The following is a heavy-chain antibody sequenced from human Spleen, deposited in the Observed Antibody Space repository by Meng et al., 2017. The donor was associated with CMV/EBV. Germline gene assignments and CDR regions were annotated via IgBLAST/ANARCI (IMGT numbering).Heavy chain of an antibody. CDR3: ARERKYDFWSGLNGFDP. J-gene: IGHJ5*02. CDR2: IIPIFGTA. D-gene: IGHD3-3*01. CDR1: GYTFTTYG. V-gene: IGHV1-69*05. Sequence: SVKVSCKASGYTFTTYGISWVRQAPGQGLEWMGGIIPIFGTANYAQKFQGRVTITTDESTSTTYMELSSLRSEDTAVYYCARERKYDFWSGLNGFDPWGQGTLVTVSS.